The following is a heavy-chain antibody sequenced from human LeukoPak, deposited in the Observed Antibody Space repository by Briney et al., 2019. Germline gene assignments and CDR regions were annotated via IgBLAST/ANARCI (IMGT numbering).Heavy chain of an antibody. CDR2: IDYGGST. CDR3: AVYCSSTSCYGSFDY. Sequence: SETLSLTCTVSGDSSSNSIYYWGWIRQPPGKGLEWIGSIDYGGSTYYNPSLKSRATISIDTSKNQFSLNLNYVTAADTAVYYCAVYCSSTSCYGSFDYWGQGTLVTVSS. D-gene: IGHD2-2*01. CDR1: GDSSSNSIYY. V-gene: IGHV4-39*07. J-gene: IGHJ4*02.